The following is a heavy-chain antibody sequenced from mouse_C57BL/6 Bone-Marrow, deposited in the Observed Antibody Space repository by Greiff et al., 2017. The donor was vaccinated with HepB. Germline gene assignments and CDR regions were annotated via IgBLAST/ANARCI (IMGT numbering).Heavy chain of an antibody. CDR2: IDPENGDT. J-gene: IGHJ2*01. D-gene: IGHD2-14*01. Sequence: EVQLQQSGAELVRPGASVKLSCTASGFNIKDDYMHWVKQRPEQGLEWIGWIDPENGDTEYASKFQGKATITADTSSNTAYLQLSSLTSEDTAVYYCTTGVRNFDYWGQGTTLTVSS. CDR3: TTGVRNFDY. CDR1: GFNIKDDY. V-gene: IGHV14-4*01.